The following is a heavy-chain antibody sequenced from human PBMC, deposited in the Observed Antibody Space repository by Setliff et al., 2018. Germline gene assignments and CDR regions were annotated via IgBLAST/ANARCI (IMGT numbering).Heavy chain of an antibody. CDR1: GDSINRSGYY. J-gene: IGHJ5*01. CDR2: MYYSGSN. D-gene: IGHD1-26*01. V-gene: IGHV4-39*07. Sequence: SETLSLTCNVSGDSINRSGYYWGWIRQPPGKGLEWIGSMYYSGSNDYNPSLKSRVTISLDTSKNQFSLRLTSVTAADTAVYYCARSYHLVLTNWFDAWGHGTVVTVSS. CDR3: ARSYHLVLTNWFDA.